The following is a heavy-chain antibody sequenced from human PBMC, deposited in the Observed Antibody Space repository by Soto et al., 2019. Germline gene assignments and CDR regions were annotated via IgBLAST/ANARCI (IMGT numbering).Heavy chain of an antibody. CDR3: ARDEEYYYDSSGYYLRY. J-gene: IGHJ4*02. CDR2: IIPILGIA. Sequence: QVQLVQSGAAVKKPGSSVKVSCKASGGTFSSYTISWVRQAPGQGLEWMGRIIPILGIANYAQKFQGRVTITADKSTSTAYMELSSLRSEDTAVYYCARDEEYYYDSSGYYLRYWGQGTLVTVSS. CDR1: GGTFSSYT. D-gene: IGHD3-22*01. V-gene: IGHV1-69*08.